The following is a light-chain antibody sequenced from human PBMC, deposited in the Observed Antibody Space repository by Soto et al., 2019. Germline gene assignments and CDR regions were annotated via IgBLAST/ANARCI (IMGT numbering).Light chain of an antibody. CDR3: QQYRNCPPLT. CDR1: QSVSSN. V-gene: IGKV3-15*01. Sequence: EVVMTQSPVTLSVSPGEGATLACRASQSVSSNLAWYQQQPGQTPRLLIYGASIRATGIPARFSGSGSGTEFTLTLSSLQSEHSAVYYCQQYRNCPPLTFGHGTTVDIK. J-gene: IGKJ3*01. CDR2: GAS.